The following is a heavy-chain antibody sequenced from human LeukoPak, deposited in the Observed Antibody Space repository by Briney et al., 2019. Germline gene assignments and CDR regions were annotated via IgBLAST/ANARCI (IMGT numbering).Heavy chain of an antibody. Sequence: ASVKVSCKASGYTFTSYGISWVRQAPGQGLEWMGWISAYNGNTNYAQKLQGRVTMTTDTSTSTAYMELRSLRSDDTAVYYCARGPEYYDFWSGSGGDHWGQGTLVTVSS. CDR3: ARGPEYYDFWSGSGGDH. CDR2: ISAYNGNT. D-gene: IGHD3-3*01. J-gene: IGHJ4*02. CDR1: GYTFTSYG. V-gene: IGHV1-18*01.